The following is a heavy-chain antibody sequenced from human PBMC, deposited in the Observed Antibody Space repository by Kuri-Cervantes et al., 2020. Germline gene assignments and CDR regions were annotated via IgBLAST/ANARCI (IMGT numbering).Heavy chain of an antibody. J-gene: IGHJ6*02. CDR3: ARDMAENYYYYYGMDV. Sequence: LSLTCAASGFTFSSYAMHWVRQAPGKGLEWVAVISYDGSNKYYADSVKGRFTISRDNSKNTLYLQMNSLRAEDTAVYYCARDMAENYYYYYGMDVWGQGTTVTVSS. V-gene: IGHV3-30-3*01. CDR1: GFTFSSYA. CDR2: ISYDGSNK. D-gene: IGHD1-14*01.